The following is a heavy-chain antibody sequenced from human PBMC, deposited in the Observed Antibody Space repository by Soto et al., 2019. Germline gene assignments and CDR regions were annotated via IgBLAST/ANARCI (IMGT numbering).Heavy chain of an antibody. J-gene: IGHJ5*02. D-gene: IGHD2-21*02. CDR2: IYHSGST. CDR1: GYSIRDGYY. CDR3: ARVGPYCGGDCYSPPP. Sequence: SETLSLTCTVSGYSIRDGYYWGWIRQPPGKGLEWIGTIYHSGSTYYNPSLKSRVTISVDASENHFSLKLSSVTAADTAVYYCARVGPYCGGDCYSPPPWGQGTLVTVSS. V-gene: IGHV4-38-2*02.